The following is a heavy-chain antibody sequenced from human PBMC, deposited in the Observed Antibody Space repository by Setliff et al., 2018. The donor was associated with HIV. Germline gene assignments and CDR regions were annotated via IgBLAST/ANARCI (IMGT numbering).Heavy chain of an antibody. Sequence: GSSEKVSCMTSGYMFIAYGMSWVRRAPGQGLEGMGWIGPYNGRTEYAQEFQGRVSLTIDTSASTAYMELRSLRSDDTAVYYCARDDVGYSYAEAFDVWGQGTMVTVSS. D-gene: IGHD3-16*01. V-gene: IGHV1-18*01. CDR2: IGPYNGRT. CDR1: GYMFIAYG. J-gene: IGHJ3*01. CDR3: ARDDVGYSYAEAFDV.